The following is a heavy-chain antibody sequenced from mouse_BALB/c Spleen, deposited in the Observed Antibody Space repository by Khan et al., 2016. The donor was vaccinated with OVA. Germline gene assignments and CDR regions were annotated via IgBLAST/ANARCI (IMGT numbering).Heavy chain of an antibody. CDR2: LDPYYGGA. V-gene: IGHV1-39*01. CDR3: TRGYGNYVRYYLDY. CDR1: GYSFTGYN. D-gene: IGHD2-10*02. Sequence: VQLQQSGPELEKPGASVKISCKASGYSFTGYNMNWVKQSNGKSLEWIGNLDPYYGGATYNQKFKGKATLTVDKSSSTAYMQLKSLTSEDSAVYYCTRGYGNYVRYYLDYWGQGTTLTVSS. J-gene: IGHJ2*01.